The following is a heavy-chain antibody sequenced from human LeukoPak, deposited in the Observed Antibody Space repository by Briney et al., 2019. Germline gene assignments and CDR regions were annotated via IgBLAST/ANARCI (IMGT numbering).Heavy chain of an antibody. D-gene: IGHD2-8*01. CDR1: GFTFSNYA. V-gene: IGHV3-23*01. J-gene: IGHJ4*02. CDR3: AKDLRLYAPMVNAY. Sequence: PGGSLRLSCAASGFTFSNYAMNWVRQAPGKGLEWVSVISGSGGSTYYADSVKDRFTISRDNSKNTLYLQMNSLRAEDTAVYYCAKDLRLYAPMVNAYWGQGTLVTVSS. CDR2: ISGSGGST.